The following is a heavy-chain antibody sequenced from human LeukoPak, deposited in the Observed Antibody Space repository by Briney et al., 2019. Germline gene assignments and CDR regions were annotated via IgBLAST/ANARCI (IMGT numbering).Heavy chain of an antibody. V-gene: IGHV3-21*01. CDR3: ARRLNWGYCSSTSCWSNWFDP. J-gene: IGHJ5*02. D-gene: IGHD2-2*01. Sequence: AGGSLRLSCAASTFSFSSDSMNWVRQAPGKGLEWVSVISGSGDNTHYTDPVKGRFTISRDNAKNSLYLQMNSLRAEDTAVYYCARRLNWGYCSSTSCWSNWFDPWGQGTLVTVSS. CDR1: TFSFSSDS. CDR2: ISGSGDNT.